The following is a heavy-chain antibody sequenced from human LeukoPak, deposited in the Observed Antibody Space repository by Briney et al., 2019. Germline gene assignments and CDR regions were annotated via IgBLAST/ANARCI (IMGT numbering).Heavy chain of an antibody. D-gene: IGHD6-19*01. Sequence: GGSLRLSCAASGFTFDDYAMHWVRQASGKGLEWVSLISGDGGSTYFADSVKGRFTISRDNSKNSLYLQMNSLRTEDTALYYCAKDLFSGTVATPYFYYYGMDVWGQGTTVTVSS. CDR2: ISGDGGST. CDR3: AKDLFSGTVATPYFYYYGMDV. V-gene: IGHV3-43*02. J-gene: IGHJ6*02. CDR1: GFTFDDYA.